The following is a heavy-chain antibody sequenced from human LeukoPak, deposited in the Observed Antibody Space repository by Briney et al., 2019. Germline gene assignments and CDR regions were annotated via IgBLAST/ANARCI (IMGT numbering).Heavy chain of an antibody. V-gene: IGHV3-11*01. Sequence: GGSLRLSCAASGFTFSGYYMSWIRQAPGKGLEWVSYISRSGSTIYYADSVKGRFTISRGNAKNSLYLQMNSLRAEDTAVYYCARDSPLRGFDYWGQGTLVTVSS. CDR1: GFTFSGYY. CDR2: ISRSGSTI. J-gene: IGHJ4*02. CDR3: ARDSPLRGFDY.